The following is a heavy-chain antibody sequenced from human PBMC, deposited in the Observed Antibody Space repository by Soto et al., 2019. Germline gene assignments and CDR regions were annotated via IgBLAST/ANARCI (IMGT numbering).Heavy chain of an antibody. J-gene: IGHJ4*02. CDR3: ARGLYAHLFDY. CDR2: IWYDGSNK. V-gene: IGHV3-33*01. CDR1: GFTFSSYG. Sequence: PGGSLRLSCAASGFTFSSYGMHWVRQAPGKGLEWVAVIWYDGSNKYYADSVKGRFTISRDNSKNTLYLQMNSLRAEDTAVYYCARGLYAHLFDYWGQGTLVTVSS. D-gene: IGHD2-8*01.